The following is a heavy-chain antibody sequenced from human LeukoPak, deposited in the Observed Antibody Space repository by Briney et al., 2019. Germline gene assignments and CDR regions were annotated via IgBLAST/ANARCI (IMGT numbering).Heavy chain of an antibody. D-gene: IGHD3-16*02. J-gene: IGHJ4*02. CDR2: IYPGDSDT. Sequence: GESLKISCKGSGYSFTSYWIGWVRQMPGKGLEWMGIIYPGDSDTRYSPSFQGQVTISADKSISTAYLQWSSLKASDTAMYYCARHGGYVWGSYRPFDYWGQGTLVTVSS. CDR3: ARHGGYVWGSYRPFDY. V-gene: IGHV5-51*01. CDR1: GYSFTSYW.